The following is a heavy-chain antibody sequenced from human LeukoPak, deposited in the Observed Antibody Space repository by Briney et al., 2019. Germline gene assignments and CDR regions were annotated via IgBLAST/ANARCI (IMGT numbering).Heavy chain of an antibody. Sequence: SETLSLTCTVSGDSISIRSYYWDWIRQPPGGGLEWIGSVFYRGSTYYNPSLKSQVTISVDTSKNQFSLKLISVTAADTAVYYCARPGSSGFDYSSGWKNWFDPWGQGTLVTVSS. CDR1: GDSISIRSYY. V-gene: IGHV4-39*07. J-gene: IGHJ5*02. D-gene: IGHD6-19*01. CDR3: ARPGSSGFDYSSGWKNWFDP. CDR2: VFYRGST.